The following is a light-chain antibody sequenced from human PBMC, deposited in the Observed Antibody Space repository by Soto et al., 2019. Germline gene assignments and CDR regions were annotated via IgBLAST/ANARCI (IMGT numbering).Light chain of an antibody. CDR2: DVS. J-gene: IGLJ2*01. CDR3: SSYTSSSTVV. Sequence: QSALTQPASVSGSPGQSITISCTGTSSDVGGYNYVSWYQQHPGKASKPMIYDVSNRPSGVSNRFSGSKSGNTASLTISGLQAEDEADYYCSSYTSSSTVVFGGGTKLTVL. CDR1: SSDVGGYNY. V-gene: IGLV2-14*01.